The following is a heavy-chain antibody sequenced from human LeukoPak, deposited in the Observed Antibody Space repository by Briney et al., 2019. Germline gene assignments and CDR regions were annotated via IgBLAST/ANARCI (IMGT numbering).Heavy chain of an antibody. D-gene: IGHD3-22*01. J-gene: IGHJ4*02. Sequence: PGGSPRLSCAASGFTFSSYSMNWVRQAPGKGLEWVSSISSSSSYIYYADSVKGRFTISRDNAKNSLYLQMNSLRAEDTAVYYCATDYYDSSGYYQNLYYFDYWGQGTLVTVSS. V-gene: IGHV3-21*01. CDR1: GFTFSSYS. CDR3: ATDYYDSSGYYQNLYYFDY. CDR2: ISSSSSYI.